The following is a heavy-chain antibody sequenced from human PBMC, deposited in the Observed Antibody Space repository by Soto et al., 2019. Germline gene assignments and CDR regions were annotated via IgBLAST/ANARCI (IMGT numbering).Heavy chain of an antibody. V-gene: IGHV1-2*04. J-gene: IGHJ6*02. D-gene: IGHD3-3*01. CDR1: GYTFTGYY. CDR3: ARGGITIFSGMDV. CDR2: INPNSGGT. Sequence: ASVKVSCKASGYTFTGYYMHWVRQAPGQGLEWMGWINPNSGGTNYAQKFQGWVTMTRDTSVSTAYMELSRLRSDDTAVYYCARGGITIFSGMDVWGQGTTVTVSS.